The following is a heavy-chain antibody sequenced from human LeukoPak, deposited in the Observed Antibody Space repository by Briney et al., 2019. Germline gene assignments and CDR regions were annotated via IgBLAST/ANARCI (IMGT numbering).Heavy chain of an antibody. V-gene: IGHV3-11*01. Sequence: GRSLRLSCAASGFSFSDHYMSWIRQAPGKGLEWVSYISSSGLTIHYADSVKGRFTISRDIATNSLYLQMNSLRAEDTAVYYCAHVGFYYDSSGYYDWGQGTLVTVSS. J-gene: IGHJ4*02. D-gene: IGHD3-22*01. CDR2: ISSSGLTI. CDR1: GFSFSDHY. CDR3: AHVGFYYDSSGYYD.